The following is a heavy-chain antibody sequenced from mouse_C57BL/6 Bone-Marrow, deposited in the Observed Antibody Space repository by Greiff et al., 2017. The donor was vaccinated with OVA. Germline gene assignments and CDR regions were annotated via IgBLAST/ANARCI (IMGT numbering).Heavy chain of an antibody. V-gene: IGHV1-19*01. J-gene: IGHJ2*01. CDR2: INPYNGGT. CDR3: ARGSNGFDY. Sequence: EVQLQQSGPVLVKPGASVKMSCKASGYTFTDYYMNWVKQSHGKSLEWIGVINPYNGGTSYNQKFKGKATLTVDKSSSTAYMELNSLTSEDSAVYYCARGSNGFDYWGQGTTLTVSS. CDR1: GYTFTDYY. D-gene: IGHD2-5*01.